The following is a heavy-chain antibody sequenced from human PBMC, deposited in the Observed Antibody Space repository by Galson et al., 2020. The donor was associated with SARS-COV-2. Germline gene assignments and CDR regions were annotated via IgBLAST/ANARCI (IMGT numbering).Heavy chain of an antibody. CDR2: ISSGSAYI. V-gene: IGHV3-21*01. CDR1: GLTFSSYT. D-gene: IGHD3-10*02. Sequence: GGSLRLSCAVSGLTFSSYTMTWVRQAPGKGLEWVSSISSGSAYIYNADSVKGRFTISRDNAKNSLYLQMNSLRAEDTAVYYLAREATWAMFAMDVWGQGTTVTVSS. CDR3: AREATWAMFAMDV. J-gene: IGHJ6*02.